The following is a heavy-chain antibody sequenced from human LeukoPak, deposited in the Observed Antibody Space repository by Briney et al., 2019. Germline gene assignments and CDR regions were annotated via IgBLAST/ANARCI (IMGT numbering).Heavy chain of an antibody. Sequence: ASVKVSCKTSGYTFTNYDINWVRQATGQGLEWLGWMSPNNGNTGYAQKFQGRVTMTRNTSISTAYMELSSLRSEDTAVYYCARGVRGYSYGYTYDYWGQGTLVTVSS. CDR1: GYTFTNYD. CDR2: MSPNNGNT. V-gene: IGHV1-8*01. D-gene: IGHD5-18*01. J-gene: IGHJ4*02. CDR3: ARGVRGYSYGYTYDY.